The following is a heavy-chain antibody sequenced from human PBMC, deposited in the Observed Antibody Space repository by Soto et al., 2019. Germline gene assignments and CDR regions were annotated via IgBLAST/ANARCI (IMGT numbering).Heavy chain of an antibody. J-gene: IGHJ6*02. CDR1: GYTFTGYY. Sequence: GASVKVSCKASGYTFTGYYMHWVRQAPGQGLEWMGWINPNSGGTNYAQKFQGWVTMTRDTSISTAYMELSRLRSDDTAVYYCARDPVAAADEYYYGMDVWGQGTTVTVSS. D-gene: IGHD6-13*01. CDR2: INPNSGGT. CDR3: ARDPVAAADEYYYGMDV. V-gene: IGHV1-2*04.